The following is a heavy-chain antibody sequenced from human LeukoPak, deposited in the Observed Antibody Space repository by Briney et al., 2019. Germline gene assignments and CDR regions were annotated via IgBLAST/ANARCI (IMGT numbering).Heavy chain of an antibody. Sequence: PGGSLRLSCAASGFTFSTYDMNWVRQAPGKGLEWVSSISGSSSYIYYADSVKGRFSISRDNAKNSLYLQMNSLRAEDTAVYYCARLGYSGYDAFDYWGQGTLVTVSS. J-gene: IGHJ4*02. CDR3: ARLGYSGYDAFDY. CDR1: GFTFSTYD. CDR2: ISGSSSYI. V-gene: IGHV3-21*01. D-gene: IGHD5-12*01.